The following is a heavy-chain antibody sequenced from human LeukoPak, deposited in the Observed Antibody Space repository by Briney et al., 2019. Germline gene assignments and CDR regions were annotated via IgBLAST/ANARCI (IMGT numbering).Heavy chain of an antibody. D-gene: IGHD5-18*01. Sequence: SETLSLTCTVSGGSISSYYWSWIRQPPGKGLEWIGYIYYSGGTNYNPSLKSRVTISVDTSKNQFSLKLSSVTAADTAVYYCARLGWTAVGNYWGQGTLVTVSS. CDR2: IYYSGGT. CDR1: GGSISSYY. J-gene: IGHJ4*02. CDR3: ARLGWTAVGNY. V-gene: IGHV4-59*01.